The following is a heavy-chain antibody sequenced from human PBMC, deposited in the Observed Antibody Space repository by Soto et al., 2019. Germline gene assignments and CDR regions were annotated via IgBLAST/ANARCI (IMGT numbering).Heavy chain of an antibody. CDR1: GFTFSSYA. V-gene: IGHV3-23*01. Sequence: PVGSLRLSCAASGFTFSSYAMSWVRQAPGKGLEWVSAISGSGGSTYYADSVKGRFTISRDNSKNTLYLQMNSLRAEDTAVYYCAKVVYVGGLYDAFDIWGQGTMVTVSS. CDR3: AKVVYVGGLYDAFDI. D-gene: IGHD3-16*02. J-gene: IGHJ3*02. CDR2: ISGSGGST.